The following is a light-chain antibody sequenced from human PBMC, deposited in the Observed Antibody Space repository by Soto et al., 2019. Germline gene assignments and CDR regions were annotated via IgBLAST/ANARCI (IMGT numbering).Light chain of an antibody. CDR3: SSYISSSTFVV. CDR1: SSNIGAGYD. CDR2: GNN. Sequence: QSVLTQPPSVSGAPGQTITISCTGSSSNIGAGYDVHWYQQLPGRAPKLLIYGNNNRPSGVPDRFSGSKSGNTASLTISGLQAEDEADYYCSSYISSSTFVVFGGGTKVTVL. V-gene: IGLV1-40*01. J-gene: IGLJ2*01.